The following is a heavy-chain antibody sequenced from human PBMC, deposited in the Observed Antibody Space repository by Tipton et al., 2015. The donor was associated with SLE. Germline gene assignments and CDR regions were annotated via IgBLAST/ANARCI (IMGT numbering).Heavy chain of an antibody. CDR3: AKINVAVDDAFDV. CDR2: ISHSEST. D-gene: IGHD6-19*01. J-gene: IGHJ3*01. CDR1: GGSINSGGHS. V-gene: IGHV4-30-2*01. Sequence: TLSLTCTVSGGSINSGGHSWSWIRQPPGNGLEYIGSISHSESTEYNPSLKGRVTISVDRSKNQFSLKLTSVTVADTAVFYCAKINVAVDDAFDVWGQGTLVTVSS.